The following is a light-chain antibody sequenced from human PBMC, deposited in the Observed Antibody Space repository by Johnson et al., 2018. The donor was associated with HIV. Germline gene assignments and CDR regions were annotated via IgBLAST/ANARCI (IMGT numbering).Light chain of an antibody. CDR2: DNN. Sequence: QSVLTQPPSVSAAPRQRVTISCSGNSSNMGNNYVSWYQQVPGTAPKLLIYDNNKRPSGIPDRFSGSKSGTSATLGIPRLQPADEADYYCGTWDSSLRTGFFGTGTKVTVL. CDR3: GTWDSSLRTGF. V-gene: IGLV1-51*01. J-gene: IGLJ1*01. CDR1: SSNMGNNY.